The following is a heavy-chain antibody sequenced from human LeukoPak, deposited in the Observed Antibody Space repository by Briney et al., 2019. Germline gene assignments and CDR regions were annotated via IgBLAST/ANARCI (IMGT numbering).Heavy chain of an antibody. D-gene: IGHD1-1*01. V-gene: IGHV3-11*01. J-gene: IGHJ4*02. Sequence: PGGSLRLSCAASGFTFSDYYMSWLRQAPGKGLEWVSYISRSATTIYYADSVKGRFTISRDNAKNSVYLQMNSLRAEDTAVYYCARDFPHGWSDGNLDYWGQGSLVTVSS. CDR2: ISRSATTI. CDR3: ARDFPHGWSDGNLDY. CDR1: GFTFSDYY.